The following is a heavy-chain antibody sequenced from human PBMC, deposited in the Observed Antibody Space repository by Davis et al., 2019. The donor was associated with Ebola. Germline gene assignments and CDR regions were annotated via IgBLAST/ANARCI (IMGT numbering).Heavy chain of an antibody. CDR1: GYTFTGYY. CDR2: INPNSGGT. D-gene: IGHD3-22*01. J-gene: IGHJ6*04. Sequence: ASVKVSCKASGYTFTGYYMHWVRQAPGQGLEWMGRINPNSGGTNYAQKFQGRVTMTRDTSISTAYMELSRLRSDDTAVYYCARGSGYPNYYGMDVWGKGTTVTVSS. CDR3: ARGSGYPNYYGMDV. V-gene: IGHV1-2*06.